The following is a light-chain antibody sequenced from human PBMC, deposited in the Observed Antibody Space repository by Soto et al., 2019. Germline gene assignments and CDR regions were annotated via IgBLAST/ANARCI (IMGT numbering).Light chain of an antibody. J-gene: IGKJ1*01. CDR3: QQYNNWTPWT. Sequence: EIVMTQSPATLSVSPGERATLSCRASQSVSSNLAWYQQKPGQAPRLLIYGASTRATGIPARFSGSGSGTEFTLTISSLQSEDFAVYYCQQYNNWTPWTFGQGTKREIK. CDR1: QSVSSN. V-gene: IGKV3-15*01. CDR2: GAS.